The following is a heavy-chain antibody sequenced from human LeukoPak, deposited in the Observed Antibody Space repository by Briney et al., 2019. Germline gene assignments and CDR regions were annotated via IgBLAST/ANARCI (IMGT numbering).Heavy chain of an antibody. CDR1: GFTFSDYY. CDR3: ARGGPRRDYYDSSGYYYALDY. D-gene: IGHD3-22*01. V-gene: IGHV3-11*05. Sequence: PGGSLRLSCAASGFTFSDYYMSWIRQAPGKGREWVSYISSSSSYTNYADSVKGRFTISRDNAKNSLYLQMNSLRAEDTAVYYCARGGPRRDYYDSSGYYYALDYWGQGTLVTVSS. CDR2: ISSSSSYT. J-gene: IGHJ4*02.